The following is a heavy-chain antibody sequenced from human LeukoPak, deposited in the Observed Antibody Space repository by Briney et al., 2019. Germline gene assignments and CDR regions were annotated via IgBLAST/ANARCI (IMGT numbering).Heavy chain of an antibody. D-gene: IGHD3-16*01. J-gene: IGHJ6*03. Sequence: SETLSLTCTVSGVSISSSNSYWGWIRQPPGKGLEWIGSIYYSGNTYYNASLKSQVSISIDTSKNQFSLKLSSVTAADTAVYYCARETSQKGAHYMDVWGKGTTVTISS. CDR2: IYYSGNT. V-gene: IGHV4-39*07. CDR1: GVSISSSNSY. CDR3: ARETSQKGAHYMDV.